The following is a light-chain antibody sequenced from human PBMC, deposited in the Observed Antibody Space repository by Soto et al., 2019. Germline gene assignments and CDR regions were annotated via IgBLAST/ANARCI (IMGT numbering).Light chain of an antibody. CDR1: RSSSSW. J-gene: IGKJ1*01. CDR2: DAS. CDR3: QQYNSYST. Sequence: IPMTRSPSTLSASVVGIATMTCLASRSSSSWLAWYQQKAGKATKLLIYDASSLESGVPSRFSGSGSGTEFTLTISSLQTDDFATYYCQQYNSYSTFGQGTKVDIK. V-gene: IGKV1-5*01.